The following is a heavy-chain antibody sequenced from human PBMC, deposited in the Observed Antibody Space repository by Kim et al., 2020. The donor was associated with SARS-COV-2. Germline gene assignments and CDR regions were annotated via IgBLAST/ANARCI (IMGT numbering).Heavy chain of an antibody. Sequence: PSFQGHVTLSADKSISTAYLQWSSLKASDTAMYYCARHRIAVAGTLFDYWGQGTLVTVSS. J-gene: IGHJ4*02. D-gene: IGHD6-19*01. CDR3: ARHRIAVAGTLFDY. V-gene: IGHV5-10-1*01.